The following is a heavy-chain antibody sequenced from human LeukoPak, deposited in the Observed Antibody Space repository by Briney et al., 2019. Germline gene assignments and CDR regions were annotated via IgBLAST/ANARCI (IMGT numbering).Heavy chain of an antibody. CDR2: IYHSGST. CDR3: ARGLARCSGGSCYRGRFDP. J-gene: IGHJ5*02. D-gene: IGHD2-15*01. CDR1: GGSISSGGYS. Sequence: PSQTLSLTCAVSGGSISSGGYSWSWIRQPPGKGLEWIGYIYHSGSTYYNPSLKSRVTISVDTSKNQFSLKLSSVTAADTAVYYCARGLARCSGGSCYRGRFDPWGQGTLVTVSS. V-gene: IGHV4-30-2*01.